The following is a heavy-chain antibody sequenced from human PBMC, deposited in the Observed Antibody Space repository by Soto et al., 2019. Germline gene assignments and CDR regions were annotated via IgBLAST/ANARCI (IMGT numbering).Heavy chain of an antibody. Sequence: SETLSLTCAVSGGSISSGGYSWSWIRQPPGKGLEWIGYIYYSGSTNYNPSLKSRVTISVDTSKNQFSLKLSSVTAADTAVYYCASLGDSSGYYYSDYWGQGTLVTVSS. V-gene: IGHV4-61*08. CDR2: IYYSGST. D-gene: IGHD3-22*01. J-gene: IGHJ4*02. CDR1: GGSISSGGYS. CDR3: ASLGDSSGYYYSDY.